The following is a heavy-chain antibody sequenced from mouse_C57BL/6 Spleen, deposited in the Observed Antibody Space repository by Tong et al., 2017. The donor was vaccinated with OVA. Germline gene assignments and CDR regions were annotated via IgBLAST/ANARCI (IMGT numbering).Heavy chain of an antibody. D-gene: IGHD1-1*02. CDR1: GFTFSSYG. CDR3: ARLSMDPENYFDY. V-gene: IGHV5-6*01. Sequence: EVQLQESGGDLVKPGGSLKLSCAASGFTFSSYGMSWVRQTPDKRLEWVATISSGGSYTYYPDSVKGRFTISRDNAKNNLYLQMSSLKSEDTAIYYCARLSMDPENYFDYWGQGTTLTVSS. J-gene: IGHJ2*01. CDR2: ISSGGSYT.